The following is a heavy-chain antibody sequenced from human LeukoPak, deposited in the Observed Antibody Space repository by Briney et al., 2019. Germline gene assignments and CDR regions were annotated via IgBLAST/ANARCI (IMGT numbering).Heavy chain of an antibody. D-gene: IGHD3-16*01. CDR3: AREGGAFDI. Sequence: SQTLSLACSVSGGSISRSCCGSIRQPAGEGLEWIGYIYYSGSTNYNPSLKSRVTISVDTSKNQFSLKLSSVTAADTAVYYCAREGGAFDIWGQGTMVTVSS. J-gene: IGHJ3*02. CDR1: GGSISRSC. V-gene: IGHV4-59*01. CDR2: IYYSGST.